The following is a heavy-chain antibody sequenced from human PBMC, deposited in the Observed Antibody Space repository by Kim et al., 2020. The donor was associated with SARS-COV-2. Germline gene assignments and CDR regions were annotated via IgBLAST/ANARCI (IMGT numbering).Heavy chain of an antibody. Sequence: GGSLRLSCAASGFTFSSYAMHWVRQAPGKGLEWVAVISYDGSNKYYADSVKGRFTISRDNSKNTLYLQMNSLRAEDTAVYYCARGEGESSGYDPIPEDYWGQGTLVTVSS. CDR3: ARGEGESSGYDPIPEDY. D-gene: IGHD5-12*01. J-gene: IGHJ4*02. V-gene: IGHV3-30-3*01. CDR1: GFTFSSYA. CDR2: ISYDGSNK.